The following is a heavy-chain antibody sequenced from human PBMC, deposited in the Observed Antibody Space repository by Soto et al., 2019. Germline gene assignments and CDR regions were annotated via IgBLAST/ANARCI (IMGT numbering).Heavy chain of an antibody. CDR1: GYRLTELS. V-gene: IGHV1-24*01. CDR3: ATEDYSSNWSFDY. J-gene: IGHJ4*02. Sequence: ASVKVSCKVSGYRLTELSMHWVRQAPGKGLEWMGGFDPEDGETIYEQKFQGRVTMSEDKSTETAYMELSSLRSEDTAVYYCATEDYSSNWSFDYWGPGTLVT. D-gene: IGHD6-13*01. CDR2: FDPEDGET.